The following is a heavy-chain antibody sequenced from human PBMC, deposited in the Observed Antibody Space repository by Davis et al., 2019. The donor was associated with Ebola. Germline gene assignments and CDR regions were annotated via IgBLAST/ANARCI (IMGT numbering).Heavy chain of an antibody. CDR3: AKDISVAGPNYFDY. Sequence: GGSLRLSCAASGFTVSSNYMSWVRQAPGKGLEWVSGISWNSGSIGYADSVKGRFTISRDNAKNSLYLQMNSLRAEDTALYYCAKDISVAGPNYFDYWGQGTLVTVSS. J-gene: IGHJ4*02. V-gene: IGHV3-9*01. CDR1: GFTVSSNY. D-gene: IGHD6-19*01. CDR2: ISWNSGSI.